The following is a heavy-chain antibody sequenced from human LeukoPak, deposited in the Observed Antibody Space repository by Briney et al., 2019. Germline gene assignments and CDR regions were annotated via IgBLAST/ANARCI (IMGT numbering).Heavy chain of an antibody. J-gene: IGHJ4*02. CDR3: ARDTSTRVRGVITTFDY. D-gene: IGHD3-10*01. V-gene: IGHV1-69*13. CDR2: IIPIFGTA. Sequence: ASVKVSCKASGGTFSSYAISWVRQAPGQGLEWMGGIIPIFGTANYAQKFQGRVTITADESTSTAYMELSSLRSEDTAVYYCARDTSTRVRGVITTFDYWGQGTLVTVSS. CDR1: GGTFSSYA.